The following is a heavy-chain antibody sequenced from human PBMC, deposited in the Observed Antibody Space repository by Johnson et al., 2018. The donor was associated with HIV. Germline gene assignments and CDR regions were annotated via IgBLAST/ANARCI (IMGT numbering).Heavy chain of an antibody. Sequence: VQLVESGGGLVQPGGSLRLSCAASGFTFSDHYMDWVRQAPGKGLEWVGRIKSKTDGGTTDYAAPVKGRFTISRDDSKNTLYLQMNSLKTEDTAVYYCTGSSSDAFDIWGQGTMVTVSS. CDR3: TGSSSDAFDI. V-gene: IGHV3-15*01. CDR1: GFTFSDHY. D-gene: IGHD6-13*01. CDR2: IKSKTDGGTT. J-gene: IGHJ3*02.